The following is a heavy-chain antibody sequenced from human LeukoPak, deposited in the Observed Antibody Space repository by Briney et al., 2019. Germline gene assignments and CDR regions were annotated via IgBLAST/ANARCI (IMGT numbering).Heavy chain of an antibody. CDR1: GDSISRYY. D-gene: IGHD6-13*01. CDR3: ARTPGSSSPLDH. Sequence: SETLSLTCSVSGDSISRYYWNWIRQPAGKGLEWIGRIYTSGSTNYNPSLKSRVTMSVDTSKNQFSLKLNSVTAADTAVYYCARTPGSSSPLDHWGQGTLVTVSS. V-gene: IGHV4-4*07. J-gene: IGHJ4*02. CDR2: IYTSGST.